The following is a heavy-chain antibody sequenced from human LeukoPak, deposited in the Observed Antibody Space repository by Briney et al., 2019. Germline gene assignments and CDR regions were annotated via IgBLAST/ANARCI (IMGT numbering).Heavy chain of an antibody. CDR1: GFTLSTYW. D-gene: IGHD6-13*01. CDR3: ARGSWSAADTNIDY. Sequence: GGSLRLSSAASGFTLSTYWMHWVRQGPGKGLEWVSCINSDGSRTTYADAVKGRFTFSRDNAKNTLYQQMNTLRVEDTAVYYCARGSWSAADTNIDYWRQGTLVTVSS. J-gene: IGHJ4*02. V-gene: IGHV3-74*01. CDR2: INSDGSRT.